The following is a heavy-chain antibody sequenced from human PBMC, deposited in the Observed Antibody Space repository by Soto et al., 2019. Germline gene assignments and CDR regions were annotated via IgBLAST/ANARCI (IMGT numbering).Heavy chain of an antibody. CDR1: GASISGFY. J-gene: IGHJ5*02. CDR3: ARVGPWVPYYYDSSPYTFEYWFDP. V-gene: IGHV4-4*07. D-gene: IGHD3-22*01. CDR2: IYHGGST. Sequence: LSLTCTVSGASISGFYWSWIRKSAGKGLEWIGRIYHGGSTYYNPSLNSRVTLSIDMTNNHVSLILNSVTAADTAVYYCARVGPWVPYYYDSSPYTFEYWFDPWGQGTLVTVSS.